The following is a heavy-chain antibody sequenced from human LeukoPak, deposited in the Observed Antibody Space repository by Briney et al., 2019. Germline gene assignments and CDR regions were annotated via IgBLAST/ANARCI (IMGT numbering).Heavy chain of an antibody. J-gene: IGHJ5*02. D-gene: IGHD2-15*01. Sequence: SETLSLTCIVSGYSINSGYYWGWIRQPPGKGLEWIGYIYYSGSTNYNPSLKSRVTISVDTSKNQFSLKLSSVTAADTAVYYCARVGLYCSGGSCYPNWFDPWGQGTLVTVSS. CDR3: ARVGLYCSGGSCYPNWFDP. V-gene: IGHV4-61*01. CDR1: GYSINSGYY. CDR2: IYYSGST.